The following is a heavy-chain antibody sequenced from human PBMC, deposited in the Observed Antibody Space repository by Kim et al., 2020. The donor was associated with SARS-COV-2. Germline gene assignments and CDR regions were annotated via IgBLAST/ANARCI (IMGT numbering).Heavy chain of an antibody. V-gene: IGHV3-33*05. CDR3: ARDPATGTLGMDV. Sequence: GGSLRLSCAASGFTFSSYGMHWVRQAPGKGLEWVAVISYDGSNKYYADSVKGRFTISRDNSKNTLYLQMNSLRAEDTAVYYCARDPATGTLGMDVWGQGTTVTVSS. CDR1: GFTFSSYG. J-gene: IGHJ6*02. D-gene: IGHD4-17*01. CDR2: ISYDGSNK.